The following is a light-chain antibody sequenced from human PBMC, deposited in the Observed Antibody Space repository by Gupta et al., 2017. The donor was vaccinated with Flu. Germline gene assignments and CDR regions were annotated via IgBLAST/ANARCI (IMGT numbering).Light chain of an antibody. Sequence: QSALTQPRSVPGPPGQSVTISCPGTSSDVGGYTYVSWYHPHPGKAPKLMIYDVSKRPSGVPGRFSGSKSGNTASLTISGLHAEDEADYYCCSYAGSYTLWVFGGGTKLTVL. V-gene: IGLV2-11*01. CDR3: CSYAGSYTLWV. CDR1: SSDVGGYTY. CDR2: DVS. J-gene: IGLJ3*02.